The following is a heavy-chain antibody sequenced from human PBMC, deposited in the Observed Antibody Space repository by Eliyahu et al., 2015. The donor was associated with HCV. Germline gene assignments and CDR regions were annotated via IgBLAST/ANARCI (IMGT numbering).Heavy chain of an antibody. CDR3: AREPFDSSSSGGFDY. D-gene: IGHD6-6*01. J-gene: IGHJ4*02. CDR1: VSXVXXGTYY. CDR2: IYYSXST. Sequence: QVQLQESGPGLVKPSETLSLTCXXXVSXVXXGTYYXSWIRQPPGKGLEWIGYIYYSXSTNFNPSLKRRVSMSVDSSKNQFSLKLSSVTAADTAVYYCAREPFDSSSSGGFDYWGQGILVTVSS. V-gene: IGHV4-61*01.